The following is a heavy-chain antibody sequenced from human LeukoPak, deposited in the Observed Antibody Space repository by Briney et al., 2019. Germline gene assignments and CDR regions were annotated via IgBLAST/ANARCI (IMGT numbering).Heavy chain of an antibody. CDR1: GFTFSTYW. CDR3: ARAASFGDISFFDY. V-gene: IGHV3-7*01. CDR2: IKEEGSEK. Sequence: GGSLRLSCAAPGFTFSTYWMSWVRQAPGKGLEWGANIKEEGSEKYYVDSVKGGCTISRDNAKTSMHVQMIRLSAEDTAVYYCARAASFGDISFFDYWRQGPVVTVSS. D-gene: IGHD4-17*01. J-gene: IGHJ4*02.